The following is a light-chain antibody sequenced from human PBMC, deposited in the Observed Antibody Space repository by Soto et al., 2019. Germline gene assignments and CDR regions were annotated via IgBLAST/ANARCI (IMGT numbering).Light chain of an antibody. J-gene: IGKJ1*01. CDR1: QSVTSSY. Sequence: EIVLTQSPGTLSLSPGERATLSCTASQSVTSSYLAWYQQKPGQAPRLLIYAASSRATGIPDRFSGSGSGTDFTFTISRLEPEDFVVYYCQQYGNSPKTFGQGTKVEIK. V-gene: IGKV3-20*01. CDR3: QQYGNSPKT. CDR2: AAS.